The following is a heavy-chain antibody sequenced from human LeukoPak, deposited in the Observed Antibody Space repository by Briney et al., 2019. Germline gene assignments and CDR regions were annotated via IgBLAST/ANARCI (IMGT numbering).Heavy chain of an antibody. CDR3: AKGSMTTVTTWMDV. CDR1: GFTFSSYG. CDR2: ISYDGSNK. Sequence: GRSLRLSCAASGFTFSSYGMHWVRQAPGKGLEWVAVISYDGSNKYYADSVKVRFTISRDNSKNTLYLQMNSLRAEDTAVYYCAKGSMTTVTTWMDVWGQGTTVTVSS. J-gene: IGHJ6*02. V-gene: IGHV3-30*18. D-gene: IGHD4-17*01.